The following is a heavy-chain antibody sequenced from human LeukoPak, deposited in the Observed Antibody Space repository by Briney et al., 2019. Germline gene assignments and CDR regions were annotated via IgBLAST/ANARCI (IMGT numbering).Heavy chain of an antibody. CDR3: RLWSSTSHRDY. CDR1: GFTFGDYA. D-gene: IGHD1-26*01. CDR2: IRSTAYGGTT. J-gene: IGHJ4*02. Sequence: PGRSLRLSCTTSGFTFGDYAMSWVRQAPGKGLEWVGFIRSTAYGGTTEYAASMKGRFTISRDDSKSIAYLQMNSLKTEDTAVYYCRLWSSTSHRDYWGQGTLVTVSS. V-gene: IGHV3-49*04.